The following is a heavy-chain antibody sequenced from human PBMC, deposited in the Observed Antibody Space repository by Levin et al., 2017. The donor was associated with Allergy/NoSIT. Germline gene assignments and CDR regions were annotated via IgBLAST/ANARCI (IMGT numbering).Heavy chain of an antibody. V-gene: IGHV1-2*06. CDR1: GYTFTGYY. J-gene: IGHJ5*02. Sequence: GESLKISCKASGYTFTGYYMHWVRQAPGQGLEWMGRINPNSGGTNYAQKFQGRVTMTRDTSISTAYMELSRLRSDDTAVYYCARGWKKDVDTAMVNPWGQGTLVTVSS. CDR2: INPNSGGT. CDR3: ARGWKKDVDTAMVNP. D-gene: IGHD5-18*01.